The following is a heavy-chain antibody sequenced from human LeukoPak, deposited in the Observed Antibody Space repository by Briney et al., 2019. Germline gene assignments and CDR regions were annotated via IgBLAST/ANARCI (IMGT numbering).Heavy chain of an antibody. V-gene: IGHV1-8*01. CDR2: MNPNSGNT. CDR1: GYTFTSYD. Sequence: ASVKVSCKASGYTFTSYDINWVRQATGQGLEWMGWMNPNSGNTGYAQKFQGRVTMTRNTSISTAYMELSSLRSEDTAVYYCARVPYGGGWYYFDYWGQGTLVTVSS. J-gene: IGHJ4*02. D-gene: IGHD6-19*01. CDR3: ARVPYGGGWYYFDY.